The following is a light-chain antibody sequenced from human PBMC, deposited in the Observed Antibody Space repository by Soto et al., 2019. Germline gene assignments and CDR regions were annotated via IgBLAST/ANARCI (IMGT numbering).Light chain of an antibody. Sequence: EIVMTQSPATLSVSLGERATLSCRASQSVSSNLAWYQQKPGQGPSLLIYGASTRATAIPARFSGSESGTEFTLTISSLQSEDFAVYYCQQYQNWPLTFGGGTKVEVK. J-gene: IGKJ4*01. V-gene: IGKV3-15*01. CDR3: QQYQNWPLT. CDR1: QSVSSN. CDR2: GAS.